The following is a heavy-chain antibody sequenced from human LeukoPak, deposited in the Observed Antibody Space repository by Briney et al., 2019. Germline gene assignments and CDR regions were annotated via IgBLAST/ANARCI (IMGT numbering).Heavy chain of an antibody. CDR2: INPNSGNT. Sequence: GASVKVSCKASGYTFTSYDINWVRQATGQGLEWMGWINPNSGNTGYAQKFQGRVTMTRNTSISTAYMELSSLRSEDTAMYYCARPDWGVPAHDAFDIWGQGTMVTVSS. J-gene: IGHJ3*02. V-gene: IGHV1-8*01. CDR3: ARPDWGVPAHDAFDI. CDR1: GYTFTSYD. D-gene: IGHD7-27*01.